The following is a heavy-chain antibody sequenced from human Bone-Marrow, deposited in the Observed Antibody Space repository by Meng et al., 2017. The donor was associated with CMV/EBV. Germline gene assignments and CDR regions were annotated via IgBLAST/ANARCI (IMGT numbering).Heavy chain of an antibody. CDR2: ISGSGGST. CDR1: GFTFSNSA. J-gene: IGHJ6*02. CDR3: GRAEFVSGMGV. D-gene: IGHD3-10*01. Sequence: GGSLRLSCAASGFTFSNSAMTWVRQSPGKGLEWVSSISGSGGSTYYADSLEGRFTISRDNSKNTLYLQMNSLRAEDAAVYYCGRAEFVSGMGVWGQGTTVTVSS. V-gene: IGHV3-23*01.